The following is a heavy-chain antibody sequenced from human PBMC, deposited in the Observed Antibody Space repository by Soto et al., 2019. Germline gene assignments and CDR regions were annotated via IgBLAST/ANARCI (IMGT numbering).Heavy chain of an antibody. J-gene: IGHJ6*02. CDR1: GFTFSSYS. CDR3: AREIKSKYDILTGYLYYYGMGV. Sequence: GGSLRLSCAASGFTFSSYSMNWVRQAPGKGLEWVSSISSSSSYIYYADSVKGRFTISRDNAKNSLYLQMNSLRAEDTAVYYCAREIKSKYDILTGYLYYYGMGVRGRGTTVTVS. CDR2: ISSSSSYI. D-gene: IGHD3-9*01. V-gene: IGHV3-21*01.